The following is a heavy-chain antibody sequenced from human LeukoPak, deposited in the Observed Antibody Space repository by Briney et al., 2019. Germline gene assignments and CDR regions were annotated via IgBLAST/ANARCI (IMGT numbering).Heavy chain of an antibody. J-gene: IGHJ4*02. Sequence: GGSLRLSCAASGFTFSDYYMSWIRQAPGKGLEWVSYISSSGSTIYYADSVKGRFTISRDNAKNSLYLQMNSLRAEDTAVYYFAREGHSCSWYGNNLDYWGQGTLVTVSS. D-gene: IGHD6-13*01. CDR3: AREGHSCSWYGNNLDY. CDR2: ISSSGSTI. V-gene: IGHV3-11*01. CDR1: GFTFSDYY.